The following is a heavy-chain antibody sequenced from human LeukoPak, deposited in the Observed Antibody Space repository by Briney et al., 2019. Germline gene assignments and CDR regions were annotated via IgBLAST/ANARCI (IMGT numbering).Heavy chain of an antibody. Sequence: SETLSLTCAVYGGSLSGYYWSWIRQPPGKGLEWIGEINHSGSTNYNPSLKSRVTISVDTSKNQFSLKLSSVTAADTAVYYCARAPLDYGGSYLDYWGQGTLVTVSS. CDR2: INHSGST. CDR1: GGSLSGYY. D-gene: IGHD4-23*01. V-gene: IGHV4-34*01. J-gene: IGHJ4*02. CDR3: ARAPLDYGGSYLDY.